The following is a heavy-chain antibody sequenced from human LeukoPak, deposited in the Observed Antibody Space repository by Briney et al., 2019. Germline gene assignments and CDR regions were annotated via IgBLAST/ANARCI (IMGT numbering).Heavy chain of an antibody. Sequence: GGSLRLSCAASGFTFSCYWMSWVRQAPGKGLEWVANIKQDGSEKYYVDSVKGRFTISRDNAKNSLYLQMNSLRAEDTAVYYCARAQAYYYYYGMDVWGQGTTVTVSS. CDR1: GFTFSCYW. V-gene: IGHV3-7*01. J-gene: IGHJ6*02. CDR3: ARAQAYYYYYGMDV. CDR2: IKQDGSEK.